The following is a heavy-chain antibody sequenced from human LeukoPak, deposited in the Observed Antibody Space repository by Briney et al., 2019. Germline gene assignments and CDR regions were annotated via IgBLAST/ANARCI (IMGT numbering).Heavy chain of an antibody. CDR2: IYYSGST. D-gene: IGHD1-26*01. V-gene: IGHV4-39*07. CDR1: GGSISSSSYY. CDR3: ASSGSYSYYYYMDV. J-gene: IGHJ6*03. Sequence: SETLSLTCTVSGGSISSSSYYWGWIRQPPGKGLEWIGSIYYSGSTNYNPSLKSRVTISVDTSKNQFSLKLSSVTAADTAVYYCASSGSYSYYYYMDVWGKGTTVTVSS.